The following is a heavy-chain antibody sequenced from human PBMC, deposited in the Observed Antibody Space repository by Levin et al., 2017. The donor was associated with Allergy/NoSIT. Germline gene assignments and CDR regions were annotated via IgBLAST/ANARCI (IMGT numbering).Heavy chain of an antibody. V-gene: IGHV3-48*03. J-gene: IGHJ4*02. D-gene: IGHD3-3*01. CDR1: GFTFSSYE. CDR2: ISSTGSTI. Sequence: GESLKISCAASGFTFSSYEMNWVCRAPGKGLEWVSYISSTGSTIYSADSVKGRFTISRDNAKNSLYLHMNSLRAEDTAVYYCARQLGNFWSGYNYFDYWGQGTLVTVSS. CDR3: ARQLGNFWSGYNYFDY.